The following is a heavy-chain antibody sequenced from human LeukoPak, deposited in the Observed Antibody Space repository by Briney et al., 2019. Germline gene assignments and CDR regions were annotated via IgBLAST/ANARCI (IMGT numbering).Heavy chain of an antibody. V-gene: IGHV3-48*03. CDR1: GFTFSSYE. J-gene: IGHJ6*02. CDR2: ISSSGSTI. Sequence: LTGGSLRLSCAASGFTFSSYEMNWVRQAPGKGLEWVSYISSSGSTIYYADSVKGRFTISRDNAKNSLYLQMNSLRAEDTAVYYCARNRKILHYGMDVWGQGTTVTVSS. CDR3: ARNRKILHYGMDV.